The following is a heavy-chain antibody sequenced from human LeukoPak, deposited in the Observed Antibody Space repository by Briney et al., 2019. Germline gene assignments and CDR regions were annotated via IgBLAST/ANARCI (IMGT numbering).Heavy chain of an antibody. CDR2: ISGSGGST. D-gene: IGHD6-19*01. CDR3: ANPAYDRVYQYYLDY. V-gene: IGHV3-23*01. Sequence: TGGSLRLSCAASGFTCSSYAMSWVRQAPGKGLEWVSAISGSGGSTYYADSVKGRFTISRDNSKSTLYLQMNSLRAEDTAVYYCANPAYDRVYQYYLDYWGQGTLVTVSS. CDR1: GFTCSSYA. J-gene: IGHJ4*02.